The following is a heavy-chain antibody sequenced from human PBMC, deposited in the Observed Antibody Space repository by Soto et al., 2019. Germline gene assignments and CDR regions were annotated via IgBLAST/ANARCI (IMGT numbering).Heavy chain of an antibody. J-gene: IGHJ4*02. CDR1: GYTFTSYD. D-gene: IGHD6-19*01. CDR3: ARSRDSGWSPTVAY. V-gene: IGHV1-69*13. Sequence: SVKVSCKASGYTFTSYDINWVRQATGQGLEWMGGIIPIFGTANYAQKFQGRVTIIANESTSTAYMELSSLRSEDTAVYYCARSRDSGWSPTVAYWGQGTLVTVSS. CDR2: IIPIFGTA.